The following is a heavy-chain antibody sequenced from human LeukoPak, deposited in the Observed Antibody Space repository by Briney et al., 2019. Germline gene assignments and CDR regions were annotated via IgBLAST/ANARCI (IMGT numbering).Heavy chain of an antibody. D-gene: IGHD6-13*01. V-gene: IGHV3-11*04. Sequence: KPGGSLRLSCAASGFTFSDYYMSWIRQAPGKGLEWVSYISNSGTTIYYADSVKGRFTISRDNAKNSLYLQMDSLRDEDTAVYYCVRDPSYGSSWYYYMDVWGKGTTVTVSS. CDR3: VRDPSYGSSWYYYMDV. CDR1: GFTFSDYY. J-gene: IGHJ6*03. CDR2: ISNSGTTI.